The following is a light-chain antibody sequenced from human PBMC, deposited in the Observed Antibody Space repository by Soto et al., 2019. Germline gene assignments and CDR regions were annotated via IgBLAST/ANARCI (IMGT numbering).Light chain of an antibody. J-gene: IGLJ1*01. V-gene: IGLV3-1*01. CDR1: KLGDKY. Sequence: SYELTQPPSVSVSPGQTASITCSGDKLGDKYACWYQQKPGQSPVLVIYQDNKRPSGIPERFSGPNSGNTATLTISGTQAMDEADYYCQAWDSTTAVFGTGTKLTVL. CDR3: QAWDSTTAV. CDR2: QDN.